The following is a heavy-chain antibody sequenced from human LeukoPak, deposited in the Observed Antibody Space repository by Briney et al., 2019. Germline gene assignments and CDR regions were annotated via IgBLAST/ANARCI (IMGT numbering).Heavy chain of an antibody. CDR2: INPNSGGT. J-gene: IGHJ4*02. CDR3: SAIEMATITDDY. D-gene: IGHD5-24*01. Sequence: ASVKVSCKASGYTFTGYYMHWVRQAPGQGLEWMGWINPNSGGTNYAQKFQGRVTMTRDTSISTAYMELSRLRPDDTAVYYCSAIEMATITDDYWGQGTLVTVSS. CDR1: GYTFTGYY. V-gene: IGHV1-2*02.